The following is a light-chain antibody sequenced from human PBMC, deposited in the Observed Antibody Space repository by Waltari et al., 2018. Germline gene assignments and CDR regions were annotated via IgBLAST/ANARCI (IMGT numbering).Light chain of an antibody. CDR1: QSVGTY. CDR3: QHHLRLPTT. J-gene: IGKJ1*01. Sequence: LVLPQSPGTLSLSPGERAPLSCMASQSVGTYLAWYQQKPGQAPRLLIYGAYSRAAGIPDRFSGSGYGTDFSLTISRLEPEDFAVYFCQHHLRLPTTFGQGTKVEIK. V-gene: IGKV3-20*01. CDR2: GAY.